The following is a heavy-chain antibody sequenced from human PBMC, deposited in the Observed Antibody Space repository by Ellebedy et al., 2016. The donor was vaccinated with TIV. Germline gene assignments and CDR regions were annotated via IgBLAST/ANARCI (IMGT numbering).Heavy chain of an antibody. V-gene: IGHV5-51*01. CDR2: IYPGDSDT. CDR3: ARRPPASAVHYFYGMDV. CDR1: GSSFTSYW. J-gene: IGHJ6*02. D-gene: IGHD1-14*01. Sequence: GESLKISXKGSGSSFTSYWIGWLRHMPGKGLEWMGIIYPGDSDTRYSPSFQGQVTISADKSISTAYLQWGSLKASDTAMYYCARRPPASAVHYFYGMDVWGQGTTVTVSS.